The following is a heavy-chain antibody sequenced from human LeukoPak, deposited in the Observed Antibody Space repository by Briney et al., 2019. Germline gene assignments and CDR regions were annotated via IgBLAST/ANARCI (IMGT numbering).Heavy chain of an antibody. CDR2: IYTSGST. J-gene: IGHJ3*02. V-gene: IGHV4-4*07. D-gene: IGHD3-22*01. CDR1: GGSISSYY. CDR3: ARDLRYYDISRGRAFDI. Sequence: SETLSLTCTVSGGSISSYYWSWIRQPAGKGLEWIGRIYTSGSTNYNPSLKSRVTMSVDTSKNQFSLKLSSVTAADTAVYYCARDLRYYDISRGRAFDIWGQGTMVTVSS.